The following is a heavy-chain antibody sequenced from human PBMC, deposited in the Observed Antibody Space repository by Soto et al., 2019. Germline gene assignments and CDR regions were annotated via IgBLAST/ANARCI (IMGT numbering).Heavy chain of an antibody. V-gene: IGHV3-23*01. D-gene: IGHD6-6*01. CDR3: AKDRWGGSKDPRPSNWFDP. CDR1: GFTFRSYD. J-gene: IGHJ5*02. Sequence: PGGSLRLSCAASGFTFRSYDMSWVRQAPGKGLEWVSAISGSGGTTYYADSVKGRFTISRDNSKNTLYLQMNSLRAEDTAVYHYAKDRWGGSKDPRPSNWFDPWGQGTLVTVSS. CDR2: ISGSGGTT.